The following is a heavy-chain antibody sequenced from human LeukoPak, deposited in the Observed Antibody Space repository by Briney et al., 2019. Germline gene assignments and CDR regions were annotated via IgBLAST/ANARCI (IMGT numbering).Heavy chain of an antibody. J-gene: IGHJ4*02. CDR2: IYYSGST. Sequence: SETLSLTCTVSGGSISSSSYYWGWIRQPSGKGLEWIGSIYYSGSTYYNPSLKSRVTISVDTSKNQFSLKLSSVTAADTAVYYCARLDWNYVDVDYWGQGTLVTVSS. D-gene: IGHD1-7*01. V-gene: IGHV4-39*01. CDR3: ARLDWNYVDVDY. CDR1: GGSISSSSYY.